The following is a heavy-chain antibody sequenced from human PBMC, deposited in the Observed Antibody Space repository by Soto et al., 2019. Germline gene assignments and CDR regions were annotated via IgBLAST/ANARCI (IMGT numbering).Heavy chain of an antibody. CDR3: GRVVVSIADLDS. J-gene: IGHJ4*02. V-gene: IGHV3-72*01. Sequence: EVQLAESGGGLVQPGGSLRLSCAASGFTFSDHYMDWVRQAPGKGLEWVGRSRDKVHSHTTEYAASVKGRFTISRGDSASSLHLATYSLNTEEGTVDYCGRVVVSIADLDSWWQGTVVTV. CDR2: SRDKVHSHTT. CDR1: GFTFSDHY. D-gene: IGHD2-15*01.